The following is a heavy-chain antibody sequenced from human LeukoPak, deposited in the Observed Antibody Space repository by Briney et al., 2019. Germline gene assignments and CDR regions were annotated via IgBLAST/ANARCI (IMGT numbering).Heavy chain of an antibody. CDR2: IYYTEST. CDR1: GGSISSSSYY. V-gene: IGHV4-39*07. D-gene: IGHD3-10*01. J-gene: IGHJ6*04. CDR3: ARRGGGYYYGSGKLDV. Sequence: PSETLSLTCTVSGGSISSSSYYWGWIRQPPGKGLEWIGSIYYTESTYYNPSLKSRVTISVDTSKNQFSLKLSSVTAADTAVYYCARRGGGYYYGSGKLDVWGKGTTVTISS.